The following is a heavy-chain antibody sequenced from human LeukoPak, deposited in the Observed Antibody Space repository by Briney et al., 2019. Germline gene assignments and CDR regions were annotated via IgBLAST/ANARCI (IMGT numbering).Heavy chain of an antibody. J-gene: IGHJ4*02. V-gene: IGHV4-59*02. Sequence: SETLSLTCTVSGGSVSSYYWSWVRQPPGKGMGWVGYINYSGRTNYNPSRKRRLTISVDTSKNQFSLKRIFPTAAATAVNYCARDQGRGRSNWLHTYDSWGQGTLVTVSS. D-gene: IGHD5-24*01. CDR1: GGSVSSYY. CDR2: INYSGRT. CDR3: ARDQGRGRSNWLHTYDS.